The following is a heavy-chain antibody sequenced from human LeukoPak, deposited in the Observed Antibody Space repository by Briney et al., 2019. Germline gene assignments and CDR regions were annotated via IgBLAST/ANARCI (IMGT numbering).Heavy chain of an antibody. Sequence: GGSLRLSCAASGFTFSSYAMSWVRQAPGKGLEWVSAISGSGGSTYYADSVKGRFTISRDNSKNTLYLRMNSLRAEDTAVYYCARDFVDTAMVTPGYWGQGTLVTVSS. V-gene: IGHV3-23*01. CDR1: GFTFSSYA. CDR3: ARDFVDTAMVTPGY. J-gene: IGHJ4*02. CDR2: ISGSGGST. D-gene: IGHD5-18*01.